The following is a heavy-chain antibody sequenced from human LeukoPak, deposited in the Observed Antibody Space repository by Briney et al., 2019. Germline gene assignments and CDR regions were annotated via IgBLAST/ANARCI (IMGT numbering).Heavy chain of an antibody. CDR2: INHSGST. J-gene: IGHJ2*01. D-gene: IGHD6-19*01. Sequence: PSETLSLTCAVYGGSFSGYYWSRIRQPPGKGLEWIGEINHSGSTNYNPSLKSRVTISVDTSKNQFSLKLSSVTAADTAVYYCARGTSIAVAGDTYWYFDLWGRGTLVTVSS. V-gene: IGHV4-34*01. CDR3: ARGTSIAVAGDTYWYFDL. CDR1: GGSFSGYY.